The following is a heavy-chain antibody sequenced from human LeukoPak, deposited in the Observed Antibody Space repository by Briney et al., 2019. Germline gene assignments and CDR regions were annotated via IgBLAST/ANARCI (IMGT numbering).Heavy chain of an antibody. CDR1: GYTFTGYY. D-gene: IGHD3-9*01. Sequence: GASVKVSCKASGYTFTGYYMHWVRQAPGQGLEWMGWINPNSGGTKYAQKFQGRVTMTRDTSISTAYMELSRLRSDDAAVYYCARDLRGLRYFDWSPLEYWGQGTLVTVSS. CDR2: INPNSGGT. V-gene: IGHV1-2*02. J-gene: IGHJ4*02. CDR3: ARDLRGLRYFDWSPLEY.